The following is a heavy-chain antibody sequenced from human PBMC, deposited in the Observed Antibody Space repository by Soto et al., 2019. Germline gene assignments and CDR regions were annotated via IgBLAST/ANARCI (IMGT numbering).Heavy chain of an antibody. CDR2: IKQDGSEK. V-gene: IGHV3-7*01. D-gene: IGHD6-6*01. Sequence: EVQLVESGGGLVQPGGSLRLSCAASGFTFSSYWMSWVRQAPGKGLEWVANIKQDGSEKYYVDSVKGRFTISRDNAKNSLSLQMNSRRAEDTAVYYCARGIAARLNWFDPWGQGTLVTVSS. J-gene: IGHJ5*02. CDR1: GFTFSSYW. CDR3: ARGIAARLNWFDP.